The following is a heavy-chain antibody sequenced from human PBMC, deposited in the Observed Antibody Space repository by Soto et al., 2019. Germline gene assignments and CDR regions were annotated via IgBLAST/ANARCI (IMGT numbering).Heavy chain of an antibody. J-gene: IGHJ4*02. Sequence: SETLSLTCTVSGGSISSYYWSWIRQPPGKGLEWIGYIYYSGSTNYNPSPKSRVTISVDTSKNQFSLKLSSVTAADTAVYYCARLSGDYGDDYWGQGTLVTVSS. V-gene: IGHV4-59*08. D-gene: IGHD4-17*01. CDR3: ARLSGDYGDDY. CDR2: IYYSGST. CDR1: GGSISSYY.